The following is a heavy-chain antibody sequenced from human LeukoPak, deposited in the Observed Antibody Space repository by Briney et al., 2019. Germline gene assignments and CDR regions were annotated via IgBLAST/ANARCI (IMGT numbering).Heavy chain of an antibody. V-gene: IGHV3-53*01. Sequence: GGSLRLSCAASGYTVSSNYMSWVRQAPGKGLEWVSVIYSGGSTYYADSVKGRFTISRDNSKNTLYLQMNSLRAEDTAVYYCARVVSGSYLPYYFDYWGQGTLVTVSS. CDR1: GYTVSSNY. CDR2: IYSGGST. D-gene: IGHD1-26*01. CDR3: ARVVSGSYLPYYFDY. J-gene: IGHJ4*02.